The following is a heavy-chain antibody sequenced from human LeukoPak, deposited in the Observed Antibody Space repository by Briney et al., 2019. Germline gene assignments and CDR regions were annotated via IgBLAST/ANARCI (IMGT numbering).Heavy chain of an antibody. CDR2: IYHSGST. Sequence: SETLSLTCAVSGYSISSGYYWGWIRQPPGKGLEWIGSIYHSGSTYYNPSLKSRVTISVDTSKNQFSLNLISVTAADTAVYYCARGRLRCSGSDGAFYDFYYYMDVWGKGTTVTVSS. CDR3: ARGRLRCSGSDGAFYDFYYYMDV. J-gene: IGHJ6*03. CDR1: GYSISSGYY. V-gene: IGHV4-38-2*01. D-gene: IGHD1-26*01.